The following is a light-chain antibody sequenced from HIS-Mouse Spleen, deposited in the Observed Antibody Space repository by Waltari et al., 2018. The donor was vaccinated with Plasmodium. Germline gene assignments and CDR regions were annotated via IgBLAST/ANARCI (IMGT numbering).Light chain of an antibody. CDR3: YSTDSSGNHRV. CDR1: ALTKKY. V-gene: IGLV3-10*01. Sequence: SYELTQPPSVSVSPGQTARIPCSGDALTKKYAYWYQQKSGQAPVLVIYEDRKRPSGIPERFSGSSSGTMATLTISGAQVEDEADYYCYSTDSSGNHRVFGGGTKLTVL. CDR2: EDR. J-gene: IGLJ3*02.